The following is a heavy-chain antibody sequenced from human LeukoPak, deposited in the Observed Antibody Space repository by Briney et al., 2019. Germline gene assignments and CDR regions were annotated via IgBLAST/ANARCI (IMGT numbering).Heavy chain of an antibody. D-gene: IGHD5-24*01. J-gene: IGHJ4*02. CDR1: GGTFSSYA. Sequence: SVKVSCKASGGTFSSYAINWVRQAPGQGLEWMGRIIPVLGITNYAQKFQGRVTITAAKSTSTVYMELSSLRSEDTAVYHCARPDTDAYNVGAFDIWGQGTLVTVSS. V-gene: IGHV1-69*04. CDR3: ARPDTDAYNVGAFDI. CDR2: IIPVLGIT.